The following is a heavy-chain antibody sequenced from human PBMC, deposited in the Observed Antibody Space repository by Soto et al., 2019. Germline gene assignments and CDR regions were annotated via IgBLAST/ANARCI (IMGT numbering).Heavy chain of an antibody. J-gene: IGHJ4*02. CDR2: INHSGST. CDR1: GGSFSGYY. V-gene: IGHV4-34*01. CDR3: AREPFLPKARNDY. Sequence: SETLSLTCAVYGGSFSGYYWSWIRQPPGKGLEWIGEINHSGSTNYNPSLKSRVTISVDTSKNQFSLKLSSVTAADTAVYYCAREPFLPKARNDYWGQGALVTSPQ. D-gene: IGHD3-3*01.